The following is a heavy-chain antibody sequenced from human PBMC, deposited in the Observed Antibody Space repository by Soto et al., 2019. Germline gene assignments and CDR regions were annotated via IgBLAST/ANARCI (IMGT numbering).Heavy chain of an antibody. Sequence: QVQLVQSGAEEKKPGASVKVSCKASGYTFTSYAMPWVRQAPGQRLEWMGWINAGNGNTKYSQKFQGRVTITRDTSASTAYMELSSLRSEDTAVYYCARVTVVTHFDYWGQGTLVTVSS. CDR1: GYTFTSYA. CDR3: ARVTVVTHFDY. CDR2: INAGNGNT. V-gene: IGHV1-3*05. D-gene: IGHD2-15*01. J-gene: IGHJ4*02.